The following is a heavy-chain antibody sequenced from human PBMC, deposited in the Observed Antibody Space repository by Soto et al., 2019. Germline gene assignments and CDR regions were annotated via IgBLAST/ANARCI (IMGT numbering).Heavy chain of an antibody. D-gene: IGHD3-22*01. J-gene: IGHJ4*02. V-gene: IGHV3-33*01. CDR3: ARDQVATMIVVKGGFDY. Sequence: QVQLVESGGGVVQPGRSLRLSCAASGFTFSSYGMHWVRQAPGKGLEWVAVIWNDGSNKYYADSVKGRFTISRDNSKNTLYLQMNSLRAEDTAVYYCARDQVATMIVVKGGFDYCGQGTLVTVSS. CDR2: IWNDGSNK. CDR1: GFTFSSYG.